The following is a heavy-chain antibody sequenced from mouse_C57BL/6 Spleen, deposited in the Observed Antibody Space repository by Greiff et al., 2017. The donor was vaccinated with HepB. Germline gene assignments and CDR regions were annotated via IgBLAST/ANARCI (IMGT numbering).Heavy chain of an antibody. CDR1: GYAFSSSW. Sequence: QVQLQQSGPELVKPGASVKISCKASGYAFSSSWMNWVKQRPGKGLEWIGRIYPGDGDTNYNGKFKGKATLTADKSSSTAYLQLSSLTSEDSAVYFGARWVSYDYDVWYFDVWGTGTTVNVSS. CDR3: ARWVSYDYDVWYFDV. J-gene: IGHJ1*03. D-gene: IGHD2-4*01. CDR2: IYPGDGDT. V-gene: IGHV1-82*01.